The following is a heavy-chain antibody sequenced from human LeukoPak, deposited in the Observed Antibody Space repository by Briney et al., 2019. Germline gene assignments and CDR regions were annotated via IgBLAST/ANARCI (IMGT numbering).Heavy chain of an antibody. V-gene: IGHV1-2*02. J-gene: IGHJ3*02. CDR1: GYTFTGYY. Sequence: ASVKVSCKASGYTFTGYYMHWVRQAPGQELEWMGWINPNSGGTNYAQKFQGRVTMTRDASISTAYMELSRLRSDDTAVYYCARDRRIVVPSDAFDIWGQGTMVTVSS. D-gene: IGHD2-21*01. CDR2: INPNSGGT. CDR3: ARDRRIVVPSDAFDI.